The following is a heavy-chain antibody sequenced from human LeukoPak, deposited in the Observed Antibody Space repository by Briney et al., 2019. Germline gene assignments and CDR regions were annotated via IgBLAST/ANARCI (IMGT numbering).Heavy chain of an antibody. J-gene: IGHJ3*01. CDR3: ARHHFRTCAFDL. Sequence: ASVEVSCKASGYTLTSYDINWVRQAPGQGLEWMGWMNPNSGNTGYAQKFQGRVTITRNTSISTAYMELSSLRSQDTAVYSFARHHFRTCAFDLWRQGKMVPVSS. CDR1: GYTLTSYD. D-gene: IGHD2/OR15-2a*01. V-gene: IGHV1-8*03. CDR2: MNPNSGNT.